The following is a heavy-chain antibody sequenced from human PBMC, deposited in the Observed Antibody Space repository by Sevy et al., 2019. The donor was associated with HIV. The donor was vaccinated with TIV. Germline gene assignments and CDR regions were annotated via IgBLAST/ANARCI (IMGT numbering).Heavy chain of an antibody. V-gene: IGHV3-23*01. CDR2: ISGSGTRT. Sequence: GGSLRLSCAVSGFSFDSYGMTWVRQAPGKGLEWVSGISGSGTRTYYADSVKGRFIISRDNSKNTLYLQMNSLRSEDPAIYYCAEGGGGHYDPDEIGYYFYYYNMDVWGKGTTVTVSS. CDR1: GFSFDSYG. J-gene: IGHJ6*03. CDR3: AEGGGGHYDPDEIGYYFYYYNMDV. D-gene: IGHD3-22*01.